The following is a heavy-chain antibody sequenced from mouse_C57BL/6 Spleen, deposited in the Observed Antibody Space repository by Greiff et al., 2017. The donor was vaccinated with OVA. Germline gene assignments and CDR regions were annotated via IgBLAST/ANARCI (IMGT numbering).Heavy chain of an antibody. CDR3: ARSTDGYAMDY. CDR2: IYPGGGDT. Sequence: VQLQQSGAELVKPGASVKISCKASGYAFSSYWMNWVKQRPGKGLEWIGQIYPGGGDTNYNGKFKGKATLTADKSSSTSYMQLSSLTSEDSAVYFFARSTDGYAMDYWGQGTSVTVSS. CDR1: GYAFSSYW. D-gene: IGHD2-3*01. V-gene: IGHV1-80*01. J-gene: IGHJ4*01.